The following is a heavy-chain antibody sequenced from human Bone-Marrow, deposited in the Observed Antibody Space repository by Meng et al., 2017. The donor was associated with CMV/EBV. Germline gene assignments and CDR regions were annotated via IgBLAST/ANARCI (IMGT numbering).Heavy chain of an antibody. Sequence: KVSCKGSGYSFSSYWIGWVRQMPGKGLEWMGIIDPSDSDTRYSPSLQGQVTIPADKSIRTAYLQWSSLKASDTAIYYCARHYGDYLNDTFAIWGQGTLVTVSS. V-gene: IGHV5-51*01. CDR3: ARHYGDYLNDTFAI. D-gene: IGHD4-11*01. CDR2: IDPSDSDT. CDR1: GYSFSSYW. J-gene: IGHJ3*02.